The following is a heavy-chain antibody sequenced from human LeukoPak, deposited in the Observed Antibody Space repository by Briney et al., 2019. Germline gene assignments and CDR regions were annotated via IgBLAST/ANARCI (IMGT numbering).Heavy chain of an antibody. V-gene: IGHV4-59*01. CDR1: GGSISSYF. Sequence: PSETLSLTCTVSGGSISSYFWSWIRQPLGKGLEWIWYIYYSGSTNYNPSLKSRVTISVDTSKNQFSLKLSSVTAADTAVYYCARFPRIYIAAAGEDWYFDLWGRGTLVTVSS. CDR2: IYYSGST. CDR3: ARFPRIYIAAAGEDWYFDL. D-gene: IGHD6-13*01. J-gene: IGHJ2*01.